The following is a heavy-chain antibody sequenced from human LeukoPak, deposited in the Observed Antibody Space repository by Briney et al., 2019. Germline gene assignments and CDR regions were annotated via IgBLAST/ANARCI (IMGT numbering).Heavy chain of an antibody. D-gene: IGHD6-13*01. J-gene: IGHJ4*02. CDR1: GYTFTGYY. Sequence: GVSVKVSCKTSGYTFTGYYMHWVRQAPGQGLEWMGIISTRGGSTRYAQNLQGRVTMTRDTSTSTVYMELSSLRSEDTAVYYCASTPRIPAVGTIDYWGQGTLVTLSS. V-gene: IGHV1-46*01. CDR2: ISTRGGST. CDR3: ASTPRIPAVGTIDY.